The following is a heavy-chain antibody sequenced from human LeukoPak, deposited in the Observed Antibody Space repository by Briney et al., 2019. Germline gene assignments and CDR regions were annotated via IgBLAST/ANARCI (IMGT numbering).Heavy chain of an antibody. V-gene: IGHV5-51*01. CDR2: IYPGDSDT. CDR1: GYSFTNYW. CDR3: ARHAGAITYSSSFNY. J-gene: IGHJ4*02. Sequence: GESLKISCKGSGYSFTNYWIGWVRQMPGKGLEWMGIIYPGDSDTRYSPSFQGQVTISADKSISTAYLQWSSLKASDTAMYYCARHAGAITYSSSFNYWGQGTLVTVSS. D-gene: IGHD6-13*01.